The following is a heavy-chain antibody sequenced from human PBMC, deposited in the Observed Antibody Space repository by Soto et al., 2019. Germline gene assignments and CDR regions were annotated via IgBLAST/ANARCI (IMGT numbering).Heavy chain of an antibody. CDR2: IWYDGSNK. D-gene: IGHD5-18*01. CDR3: AGDQRRGYSYGQTDY. Sequence: QVQLVESGGGVVQPGRSLRLSCAASGFTFSSYGMHWVRQAPGKGLEWVAVIWYDGSNKYYADSVKGRFTISRDNSKNTLYLQLNSLRAEDTAVYYCAGDQRRGYSYGQTDYWGQGTLVTVSS. CDR1: GFTFSSYG. V-gene: IGHV3-33*01. J-gene: IGHJ4*02.